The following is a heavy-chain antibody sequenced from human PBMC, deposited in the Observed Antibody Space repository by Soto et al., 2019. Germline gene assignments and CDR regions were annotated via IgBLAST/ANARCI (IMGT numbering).Heavy chain of an antibody. CDR2: IWYDGSNK. D-gene: IGHD4-17*01. CDR3: ARDSDYGDYVPFDY. J-gene: IGHJ4*02. V-gene: IGHV3-33*01. CDR1: GFTFSSYG. Sequence: GGSLRLSCAASGFTFSSYGMHWVRQAPGKGLEWVAVIWYDGSNKYYADSVKGRFTISRDNSKNTLYLQMNSLRAEDTAVYYCARDSDYGDYVPFDYWGQGTLVTVSS.